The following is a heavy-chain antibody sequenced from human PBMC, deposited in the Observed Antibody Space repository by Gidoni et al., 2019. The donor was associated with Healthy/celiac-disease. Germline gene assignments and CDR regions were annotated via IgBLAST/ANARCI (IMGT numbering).Heavy chain of an antibody. CDR1: VGSISSGNW. D-gene: IGHD3-10*01. CDR3: ARVGRGSGSYDAFDI. V-gene: IGHV4-4*02. J-gene: IGHJ3*02. Sequence: QVQLQESGPGLVKPSGTLSLTCAVSVGSISSGNWWSWVRQPPGKGLEWIGEIYHSGSTNYNPSLKSRVTISVDKSKNQFSLKLSSVTAADTAVYYCARVGRGSGSYDAFDIWGQGTMVTVSS. CDR2: IYHSGST.